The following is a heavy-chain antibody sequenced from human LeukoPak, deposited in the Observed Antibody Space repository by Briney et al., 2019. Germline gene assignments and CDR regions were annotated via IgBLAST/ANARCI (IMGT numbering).Heavy chain of an antibody. CDR2: IICSSSTI. J-gene: IGHJ1*01. CDR1: GFSFSTYS. V-gene: IGHV3-48*02. Sequence: GGSLRLSCAASGFSFSTYSMNWVRQAPGKGLEWVSYIICSSSTIYYADSVKGRFTISRDNAKNSLYLQMNSLRDEDTAVYYCAKDSDYYHSSGYYYAYFQHWGQGTLVTVSS. CDR3: AKDSDYYHSSGYYYAYFQH. D-gene: IGHD3-22*01.